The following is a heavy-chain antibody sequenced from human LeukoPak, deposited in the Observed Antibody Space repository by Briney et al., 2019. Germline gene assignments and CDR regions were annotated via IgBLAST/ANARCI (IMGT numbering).Heavy chain of an antibody. J-gene: IGHJ5*02. CDR3: ARGGRRSGSFSNWFGP. D-gene: IGHD1-26*01. V-gene: IGHV4-34*01. CDR1: GGSFSGYH. Sequence: SETLSLTCTVNGGSFSGYHWSWIRQPPGKGLEWSGEISHSGSTNHNPSLKSRVTISVDTSKNLFSLKLTSVTAADTGVYYCARGGRRSGSFSNWFGPWGQGTLVTVSS. CDR2: ISHSGST.